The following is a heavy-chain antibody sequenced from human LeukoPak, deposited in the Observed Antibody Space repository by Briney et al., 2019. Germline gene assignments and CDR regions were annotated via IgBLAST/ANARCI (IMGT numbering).Heavy chain of an antibody. CDR2: IYYSGST. CDR3: ATRPYASGSYYNGAYYFDY. J-gene: IGHJ4*02. D-gene: IGHD3-10*01. Sequence: SETLSLTCTVSGGSISSSSYYWGWIRQPPGKGLEWIGSIYYSGSTYYNPSLKSRVTISVDTSKNQFSLKLSSVTAADTAVYYSATRPYASGSYYNGAYYFDYWGQGTLVTVSS. V-gene: IGHV4-39*01. CDR1: GGSISSSSYY.